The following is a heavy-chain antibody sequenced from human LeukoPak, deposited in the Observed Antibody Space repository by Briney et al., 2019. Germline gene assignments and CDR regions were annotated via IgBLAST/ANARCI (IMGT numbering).Heavy chain of an antibody. J-gene: IGHJ5*02. V-gene: IGHV4-59*01. D-gene: IGHD5-24*01. CDR3: ARVAIFETAMATPRGWFDP. CDR2: IYYSGST. Sequence: PSETLSLTCTVSGGSISSYYWSWIRQPPGKGLEWIGYIYYSGSTNYNPSLKSRVTISVDTSKNQFSLKLSSVTAAGTAVYYCARVAIFETAMATPRGWFDPWGQGTLVTVSS. CDR1: GGSISSYY.